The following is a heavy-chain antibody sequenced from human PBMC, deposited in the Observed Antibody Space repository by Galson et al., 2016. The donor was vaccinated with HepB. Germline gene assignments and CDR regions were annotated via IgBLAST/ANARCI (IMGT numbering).Heavy chain of an antibody. D-gene: IGHD3-10*01. CDR1: GFTLRSYA. CDR2: TSYDGSNK. CDR3: ARGGKGELFGMDV. J-gene: IGHJ6*02. Sequence: SLRLSCAASGFTLRSYAMHWVRQAPGKGLEWVAVTSYDGSNKYYGDSVKGRFTISRDNSNNTLYLQLNSLRAEDTAVYYCARGGKGELFGMDVWGQGTTVTASS. V-gene: IGHV3-30-3*01.